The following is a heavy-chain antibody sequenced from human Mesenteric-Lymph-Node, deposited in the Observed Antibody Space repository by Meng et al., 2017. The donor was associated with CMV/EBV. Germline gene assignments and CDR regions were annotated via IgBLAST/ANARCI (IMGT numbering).Heavy chain of an antibody. V-gene: IGHV1-2*02. D-gene: IGHD3/OR15-3a*01. CDR2: INPNNGGT. CDR3: AKSHSDFWTGYLPYMDV. Sequence: ASVKVSCKASGYTFTYCSLHWLQQAPGQGLEWIGFINPNNGGTNWAQKFLGRVTLTRDTAISTVYMELSRLTSDDAAVYYCAKSHSDFWTGYLPYMDVWGQGTTVTVSS. J-gene: IGHJ6*02. CDR1: GYTFTYCS.